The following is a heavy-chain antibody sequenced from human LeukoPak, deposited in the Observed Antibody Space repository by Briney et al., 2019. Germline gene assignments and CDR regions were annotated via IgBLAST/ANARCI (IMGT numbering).Heavy chain of an antibody. Sequence: ASVKVSCKASGYKFIIYGVTWLRQAPGQGLEWMGWISAYNGNTNYAQKLQGRVTMTTDTSTSTAYMELRSLRSDDTAVYYCARDTNDYGDYGGRGFDPWGQGTLVTVSS. D-gene: IGHD4-17*01. V-gene: IGHV1-18*01. J-gene: IGHJ5*02. CDR2: ISAYNGNT. CDR3: ARDTNDYGDYGGRGFDP. CDR1: GYKFIIYG.